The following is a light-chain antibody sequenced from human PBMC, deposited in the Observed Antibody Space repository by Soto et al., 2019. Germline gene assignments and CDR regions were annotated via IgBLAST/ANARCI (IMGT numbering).Light chain of an antibody. CDR3: QPYDNSLA. CDR2: GAS. V-gene: IGKV3-20*01. J-gene: IGKJ4*01. Sequence: DIVLTQSPGTLSLSPGERATLSCRASQSVSSSYVAWYQQKPGQSPRLLIYGASSRATGIPDRFTGSGSGTDFSLTISRLEPEDFAVYYCQPYDNSLAFGGGTKVEIK. CDR1: QSVSSSY.